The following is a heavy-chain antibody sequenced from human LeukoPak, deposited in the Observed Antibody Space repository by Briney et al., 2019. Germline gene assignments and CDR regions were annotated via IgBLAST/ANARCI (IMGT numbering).Heavy chain of an antibody. V-gene: IGHV3-7*01. CDR3: ARDFRGVAAAEPYNWFDP. J-gene: IGHJ5*02. CDR2: IKQDGSEK. D-gene: IGHD6-13*01. CDR1: GFTFSSNW. Sequence: GGSLRLSCAASGFTFSSNWMSWVRQAPGKGLEWVANIKQDGSEKYYVDSVKGRFTISRDNAKNSLYLQMNSLRAEDTAVYYCARDFRGVAAAEPYNWFDPWGQGTLVTVSS.